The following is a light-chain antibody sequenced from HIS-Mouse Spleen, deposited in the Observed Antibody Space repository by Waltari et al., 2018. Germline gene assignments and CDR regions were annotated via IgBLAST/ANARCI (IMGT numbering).Light chain of an antibody. V-gene: IGKV1-5*03. J-gene: IGKJ4*01. CDR1: QSISSW. CDR2: KAS. CDR3: QQYNSYSPST. Sequence: DIQMTQSPSTLSAYVGDRVTITCRASQSISSWLAWYQQKPGKAPKLLIYKASSLESGVPSRFSGSGSGTEFTLTISSLQPDDFATYYCQQYNSYSPSTFGGGTKVEIK.